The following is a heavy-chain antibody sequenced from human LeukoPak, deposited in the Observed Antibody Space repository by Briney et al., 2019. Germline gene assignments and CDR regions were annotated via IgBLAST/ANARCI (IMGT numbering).Heavy chain of an antibody. V-gene: IGHV3-48*01. CDR2: ISFSSSTI. CDR1: GFTFSTYS. D-gene: IGHD3-10*01. J-gene: IGHJ3*02. Sequence: GGSLRLSCAASGFTFSTYSMNWVRQAPGKGLEWVSYISFSSSTIHYADSVKSRFTISRDNDKKSLYLQMNSLRVEDTAVYYCARDPHYYGSGSPAFDIWGQGTMATVSS. CDR3: ARDPHYYGSGSPAFDI.